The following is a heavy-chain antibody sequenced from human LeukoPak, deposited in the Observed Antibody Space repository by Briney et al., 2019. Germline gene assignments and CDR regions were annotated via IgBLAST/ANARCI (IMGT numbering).Heavy chain of an antibody. J-gene: IGHJ4*02. CDR1: GYTFTNYG. Sequence: ASVKVSCKASGYTFTNYGITWVRQAPGQGPEWMGWISAYNFKTGYAQKLQGRVTITTDTSTSTVYMELRSLTSDDTAVCYCARGWSFDRAYYDYWGQGTLVTVSS. CDR2: ISAYNFKT. D-gene: IGHD2-21*01. V-gene: IGHV1-18*01. CDR3: ARGWSFDRAYYDY.